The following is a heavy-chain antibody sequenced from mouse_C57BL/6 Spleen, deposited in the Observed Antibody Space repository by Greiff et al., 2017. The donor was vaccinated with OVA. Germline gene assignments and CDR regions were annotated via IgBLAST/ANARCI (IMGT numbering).Heavy chain of an antibody. CDR2: INPNYGTT. J-gene: IGHJ2*01. CDR1: GYSFTDYN. CDR3: ARANYGSSHYYFDY. V-gene: IGHV1-39*01. D-gene: IGHD1-1*01. Sequence: EVKLMESGPELVKPGASVKISCKASGYSFTDYNMNWVKQSNGKSLEWIGVINPNYGTTSYNQKFKGKATLTVDQSSSTAYMQLNSLTSEDSAVYYCARANYGSSHYYFDYWGQGTTLTVSS.